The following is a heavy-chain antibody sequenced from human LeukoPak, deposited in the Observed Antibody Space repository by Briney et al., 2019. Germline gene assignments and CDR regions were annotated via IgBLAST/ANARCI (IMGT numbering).Heavy chain of an antibody. Sequence: SETLSLTCAVYGGSFSSYYWSWIRQPPGKGLEWIGEINHSGSTNYNPSLKSRVTISVDTSKNQFSLKLSSVTAADTAVYYCARGSWDLEARLDYWGQGTLVTVSS. V-gene: IGHV4-34*01. CDR3: ARGSWDLEARLDY. CDR2: INHSGST. J-gene: IGHJ4*02. D-gene: IGHD3-3*01. CDR1: GGSFSSYY.